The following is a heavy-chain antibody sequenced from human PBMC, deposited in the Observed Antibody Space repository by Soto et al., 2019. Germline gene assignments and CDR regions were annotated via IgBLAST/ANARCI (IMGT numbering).Heavy chain of an antibody. CDR1: WVTCINLA. Sequence: SLRLSCAAAWVTCINLAIHRVRQAPGKGLEWVAVISYDGSNKYYADSVKGRFTISRDNSKNTLYLQMNSLRAEDTAVYYCARDDSGSPGYWGYSSVPRGRGLDVWGQGTTVTVSS. V-gene: IGHV3-30-3*01. D-gene: IGHD6-25*01. CDR2: ISYDGSNK. CDR3: ARDDSGSPGYWGYSSVPRGRGLDV. J-gene: IGHJ6*02.